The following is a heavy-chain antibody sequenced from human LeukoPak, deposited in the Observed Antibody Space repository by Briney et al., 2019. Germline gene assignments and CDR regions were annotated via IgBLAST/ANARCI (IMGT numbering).Heavy chain of an antibody. Sequence: SETLSLTCAVYGGSFSGYYWSWIRQPPGKGLEWIGEINHSGSTNYNPSLKSRVTISVDTSKNQFSLKLSSVTAADTAVYYCARGRRVIGFDYWGQGTLVTVSS. CDR1: GGSFSGYY. CDR3: ARGRRVIGFDY. D-gene: IGHD2-21*01. CDR2: INHSGST. J-gene: IGHJ4*02. V-gene: IGHV4-34*01.